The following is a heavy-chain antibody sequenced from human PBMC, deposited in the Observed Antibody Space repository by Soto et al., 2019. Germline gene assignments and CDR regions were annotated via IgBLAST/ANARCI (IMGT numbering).Heavy chain of an antibody. J-gene: IGHJ4*02. CDR2: INAGNGNT. CDR1: GYSFTSYA. CDR3: ARAAYYYDSSGYYPGDY. V-gene: IGHV1-3*05. Sequence: QVQLVQSGAEEKKPGASVKVCCKASGYSFTSYAIHWVRQAPGQRLEWMGWINAGNGNTKIPQKVQGRVTITRDTSASTAYMEVSSMRSEDPAVYYCARAAYYYDSSGYYPGDYWGQGGMFTVSS. D-gene: IGHD3-22*01.